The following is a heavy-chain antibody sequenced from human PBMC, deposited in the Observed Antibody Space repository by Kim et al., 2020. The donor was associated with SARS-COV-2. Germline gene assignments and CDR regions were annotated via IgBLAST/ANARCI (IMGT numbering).Heavy chain of an antibody. D-gene: IGHD2-2*02. Sequence: ASVKVSCKAFGYTLSKYGLNRVRQAPGQGLEWMGWIDTNTGTPAHAQAFRGRFVFSFDTSVSTAYLQINSLKAEDTAVYYCAREDGIPGAIKTNWLDPWGQGTLVTVSS. CDR2: IDTNTGTP. J-gene: IGHJ5*02. CDR3: AREDGIPGAIKTNWLDP. CDR1: GYTLSKYG. V-gene: IGHV7-4-1*02.